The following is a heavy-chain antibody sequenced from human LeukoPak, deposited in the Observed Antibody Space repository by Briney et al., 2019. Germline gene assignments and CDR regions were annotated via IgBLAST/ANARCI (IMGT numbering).Heavy chain of an antibody. CDR1: GGSIGSSSYY. CDR3: ARDGVITMVRGVIITYQDY. V-gene: IGHV4-39*07. D-gene: IGHD3-10*01. CDR2: IYYSGST. J-gene: IGHJ4*02. Sequence: PSETLSLTCTVSGGSIGSSSYYWGWIRQPPGKGLEWIGSIYYSGSTYYNPSLKSRVTISVDTSKNQFSLKLSSVTAADTAVYYCARDGVITMVRGVIITYQDYWGQGTLVTVSS.